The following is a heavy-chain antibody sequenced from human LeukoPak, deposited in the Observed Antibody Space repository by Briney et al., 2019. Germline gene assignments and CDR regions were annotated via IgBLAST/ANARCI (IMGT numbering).Heavy chain of an antibody. Sequence: ASVKVSCKASGYTFTSYYMHWVRQAPGQGLEWMGIINPSGGSTSYAQKFQGRVTMTRDMSTSTVYMELSSLRSEDTAVYYCARDKGNSSSAVWWFDPWGQGTLVTVSS. D-gene: IGHD6-6*01. CDR3: ARDKGNSSSAVWWFDP. CDR1: GYTFTSYY. CDR2: INPSGGST. V-gene: IGHV1-46*01. J-gene: IGHJ5*02.